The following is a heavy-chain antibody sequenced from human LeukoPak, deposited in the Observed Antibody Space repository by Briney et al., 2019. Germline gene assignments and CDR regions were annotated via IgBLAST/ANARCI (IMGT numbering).Heavy chain of an antibody. CDR1: GFTFSNYA. V-gene: IGHV3-21*01. CDR3: ARGSRAGGFDP. CDR2: ISSSSSYI. D-gene: IGHD2-2*01. Sequence: PGGSLRLSCAASGFTFSNYALSWVRQAPGKGLEWVSSISSSSSYIYYADSVKGRFTISRDNAKNSLYLQMNSLRAEDTAVYYCARGSRAGGFDPWGQGTLVTVSS. J-gene: IGHJ5*02.